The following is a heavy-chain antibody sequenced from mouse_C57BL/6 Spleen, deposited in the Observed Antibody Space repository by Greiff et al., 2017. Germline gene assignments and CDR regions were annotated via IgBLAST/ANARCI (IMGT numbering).Heavy chain of an antibody. CDR1: GYAFSSSW. CDR2: IYPGDGDT. Sequence: VQLQQSGPELVKPGASVKISCKASGYAFSSSWMNWVKQRPGKGLEWIGRIYPGDGDTNYNGKFKGKATLTADKSSSTAYMQLSSLTSEDSAVXFCARSHYYGSSPFAYWGQGTLVTVSA. CDR3: ARSHYYGSSPFAY. V-gene: IGHV1-82*01. J-gene: IGHJ3*01. D-gene: IGHD1-1*01.